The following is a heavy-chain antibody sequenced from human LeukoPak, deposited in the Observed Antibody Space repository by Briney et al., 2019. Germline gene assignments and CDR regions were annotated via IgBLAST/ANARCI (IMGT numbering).Heavy chain of an antibody. D-gene: IGHD1-26*01. CDR3: ARGYSGSYVFYFDY. J-gene: IGHJ4*02. V-gene: IGHV3-48*03. Sequence: GGSLRLSCAASGFTFSRYEMNWVREAPGKGLECVSYISSSGSTIYYADSVRGRFTNSRDNAKHSLHMQMHSTRAEDTAVYYCARGYSGSYVFYFDYWGQGTLVTVSS. CDR1: GFTFSRYE. CDR2: ISSSGSTI.